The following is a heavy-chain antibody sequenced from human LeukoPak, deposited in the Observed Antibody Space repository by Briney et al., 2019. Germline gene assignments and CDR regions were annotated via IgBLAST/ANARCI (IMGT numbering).Heavy chain of an antibody. J-gene: IGHJ5*02. D-gene: IGHD5-18*01. CDR1: GGSFSGYY. Sequence: PSETLSLTCAVYGGSFSGYYWSWIRQPPGKGLEWIGEINHSGSTNYNPSLKSRVTISVDTSKNQFSLKLSSVTAADTAVYYCARGLRGYSYGYNWFDPWGQGTQVTVSS. V-gene: IGHV4-34*01. CDR2: INHSGST. CDR3: ARGLRGYSYGYNWFDP.